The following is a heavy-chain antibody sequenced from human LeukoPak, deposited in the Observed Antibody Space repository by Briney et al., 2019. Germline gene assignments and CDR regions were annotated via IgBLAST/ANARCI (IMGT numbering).Heavy chain of an antibody. J-gene: IGHJ6*03. CDR3: ARELYYDFWSGYPYYYYYMDV. CDR1: GFTFSSYE. D-gene: IGHD3-3*01. V-gene: IGHV3-48*03. CDR2: ISTTGSSI. Sequence: PGGSLRLSCAASGFTFSSYEMNWVRQAPGKGLEWVSYISTTGSSIYYADSVKGRFTISRDNVKNLLYLQMNSLRAEDTAVYYCARELYYDFWSGYPYYYYYMDVWGKGTTVTVSS.